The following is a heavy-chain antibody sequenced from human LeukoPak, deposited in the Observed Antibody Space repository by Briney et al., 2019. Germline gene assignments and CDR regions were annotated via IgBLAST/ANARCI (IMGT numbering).Heavy chain of an antibody. CDR3: ARDKLSGYYYDSSGYWPIDY. J-gene: IGHJ4*02. Sequence: GGSLRLSCAASGITFSSYWMSWVRQAPGKGLEWVANIKQDGSEKYYVDSVKGRFTISRDNAKNSLYLQMNSLRAEDTAVYYCARDKLSGYYYDSSGYWPIDYWGQGTLVTVSS. D-gene: IGHD3-22*01. CDR2: IKQDGSEK. CDR1: GITFSSYW. V-gene: IGHV3-7*01.